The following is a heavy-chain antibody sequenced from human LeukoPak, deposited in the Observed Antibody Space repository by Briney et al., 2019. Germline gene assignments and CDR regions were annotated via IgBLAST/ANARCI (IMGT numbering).Heavy chain of an antibody. CDR2: ISYDGRNK. CDR3: AKGPLRGTAAAIDY. V-gene: IGHV3-30*18. CDR1: GFTFNNYG. D-gene: IGHD2-2*01. Sequence: GGSLRLSCAASGFTFNNYGMHWVRQAPGKGLEWVAVISYDGRNKHYPDSVKGRYTISRDISTDTLWLQMDSLRTEDTAVYYCAKGPLRGTAAAIDYWGQGTLVTVSS. J-gene: IGHJ4*02.